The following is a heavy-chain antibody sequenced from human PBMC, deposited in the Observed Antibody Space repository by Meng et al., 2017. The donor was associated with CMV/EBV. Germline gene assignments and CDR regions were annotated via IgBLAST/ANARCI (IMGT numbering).Heavy chain of an antibody. CDR3: AKDEKGSGSYRPLFYYYYGMDV. Sequence: GGSLRLSCEASGFIFSSYGMHWVRQAPGKGLEWVAVIWYDGSNKYYADSVKGRFTISRDNSKSTLYLQMNSLRAEDTAVYYCAKDEKGSGSYRPLFYYYYGMDVWGQETTVTVSS. J-gene: IGHJ6*02. CDR1: GFIFSSYG. V-gene: IGHV3-33*06. D-gene: IGHD3-10*01. CDR2: IWYDGSNK.